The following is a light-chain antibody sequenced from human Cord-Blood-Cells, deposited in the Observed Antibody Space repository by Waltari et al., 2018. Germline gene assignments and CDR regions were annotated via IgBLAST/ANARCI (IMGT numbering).Light chain of an antibody. CDR3: LQHNSYPFT. CDR2: AAS. CDR1: QGIRND. V-gene: IGKV1-17*01. Sequence: DIQMTQSPSSLSASVGARVTITCRASQGIRNDIGWYQQKPEKAPKRLIYAASSLQSGVPSRFSGSGSGTEFTLTISSLQPEDFATYYCLQHNSYPFTFGPGTKVDIK. J-gene: IGKJ3*01.